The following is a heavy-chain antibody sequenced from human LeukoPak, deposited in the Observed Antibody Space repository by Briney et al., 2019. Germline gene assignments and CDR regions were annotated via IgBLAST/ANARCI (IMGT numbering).Heavy chain of an antibody. V-gene: IGHV1-69*04. J-gene: IGHJ3*02. CDR3: ARPSSGFVIGAFDI. CDR1: GGTFSSYA. D-gene: IGHD3-22*01. CDR2: IIPILGIA. Sequence: SVKVSCKASGGTFSSYAISWVRQAPGQGLEWMGRIIPILGIANYAQKFQGRVTITADKSTSTAYMELSSLRSEDTAVYYCARPSSGFVIGAFDIWGQGTMVTVSS.